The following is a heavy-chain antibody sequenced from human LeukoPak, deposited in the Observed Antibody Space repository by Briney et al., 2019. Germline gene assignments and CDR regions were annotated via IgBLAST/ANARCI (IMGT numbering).Heavy chain of an antibody. CDR1: GFTFSSYA. V-gene: IGHV3-23*01. D-gene: IGHD6-6*01. Sequence: GGSLRLSCAASGFTFSSYAMSWVRQAPGKGLEWVSAISASAASTYYETSVRGRFTISRDNLKNTLYLQMSNLRADDTAVYYCAKFPSPRVAARSYFDYWGRGTLVTVSS. CDR3: AKFPSPRVAARSYFDY. J-gene: IGHJ4*02. CDR2: ISASAAST.